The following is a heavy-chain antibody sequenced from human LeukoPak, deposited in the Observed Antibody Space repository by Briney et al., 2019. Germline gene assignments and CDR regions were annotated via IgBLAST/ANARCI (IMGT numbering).Heavy chain of an antibody. CDR2: ITGNNGNT. V-gene: IGHV1-18*01. Sequence: ASVKVSCKTSGYTFSGYGISWVRQAPGQGLEWMGWITGNNGNTNYAPSLQGRVTTTKDTSTNTAYMELTSLRSDDTAVYYCARDQRNSGSYRFEYWGQGTLVTVSS. CDR3: ARDQRNSGSYRFEY. D-gene: IGHD1-26*01. J-gene: IGHJ4*02. CDR1: GYTFSGYG.